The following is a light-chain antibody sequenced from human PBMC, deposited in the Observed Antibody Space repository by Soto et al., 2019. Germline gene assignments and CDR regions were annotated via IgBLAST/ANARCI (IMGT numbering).Light chain of an antibody. Sequence: IQKTQSTPTLSASVGARLTITCRASHSISSLLAWYQQKPVKAPNLLIYNSSSLESGVPSRFSGTGTGSAFTLTISNLQPVAFASCYQQQNNTHPRTFGGGTKVDIK. CDR3: QQNNTHPRT. CDR1: HSISSL. V-gene: IGKV1-5*03. J-gene: IGKJ4*01. CDR2: NSS.